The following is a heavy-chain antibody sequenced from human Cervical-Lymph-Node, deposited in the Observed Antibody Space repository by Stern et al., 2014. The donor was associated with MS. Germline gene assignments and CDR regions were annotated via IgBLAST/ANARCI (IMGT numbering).Heavy chain of an antibody. D-gene: IGHD6-19*01. J-gene: IGHJ4*02. Sequence: VQLEESGGGVVQPGRSLRLSCSPSGFAFSTYGMHWVRQAPGKGLECVALISFDGAKTYYADSVKGRFTISRDNPKNTLYLQMKSLRGEDTAVYYCARGSDWYPLDYWGQGTLVTVSS. V-gene: IGHV3-30*03. CDR3: ARGSDWYPLDY. CDR1: GFAFSTYG. CDR2: ISFDGAKT.